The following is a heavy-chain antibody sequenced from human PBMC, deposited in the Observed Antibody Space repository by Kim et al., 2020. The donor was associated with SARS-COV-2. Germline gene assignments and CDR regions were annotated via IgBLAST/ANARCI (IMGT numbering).Heavy chain of an antibody. Sequence: GGSLRLSCAASGFTFSSYGMHWVRQAPGKGLEWVAVIWYDGSNKYYADSVKGRFTISRDNSKNTLYLQMNSLRAEDTAVYYCARGMTTVVTDENADFDYWGQGTLVTVSS. V-gene: IGHV3-33*01. CDR1: GFTFSSYG. CDR3: ARGMTTVVTDENADFDY. J-gene: IGHJ4*02. CDR2: IWYDGSNK. D-gene: IGHD4-17*01.